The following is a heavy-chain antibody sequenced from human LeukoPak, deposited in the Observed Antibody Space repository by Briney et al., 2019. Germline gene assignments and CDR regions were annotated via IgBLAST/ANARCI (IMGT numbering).Heavy chain of an antibody. Sequence: ASVKASCKASGYTFTSYGIRWVRQAPGQGLEWMGWISAYNGNTNYAQKLQGRVTMTTDTSTSTAYMELRSLRSDDTAVYYCARDMTPPYGAARWELRGRYYLDYWGQGTLVTVSS. CDR1: GYTFTSYG. D-gene: IGHD1-26*01. CDR2: ISAYNGNT. CDR3: ARDMTPPYGAARWELRGRYYLDY. J-gene: IGHJ4*02. V-gene: IGHV1-18*01.